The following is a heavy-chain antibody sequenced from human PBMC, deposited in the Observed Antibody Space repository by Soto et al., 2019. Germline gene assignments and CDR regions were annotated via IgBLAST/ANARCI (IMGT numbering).Heavy chain of an antibody. Sequence: SETLSLTCAVYGGSFSGYYWSWIRQPPGKGLEWIGEIDHSGSTNYNPSLKGRVTISVDTSKNQFSLKLSSVTAADTAVYYCARKAPSYYYGMDVWGQGTTVTVSS. J-gene: IGHJ6*02. CDR3: ARKAPSYYYGMDV. CDR2: IDHSGST. CDR1: GGSFSGYY. V-gene: IGHV4-34*01.